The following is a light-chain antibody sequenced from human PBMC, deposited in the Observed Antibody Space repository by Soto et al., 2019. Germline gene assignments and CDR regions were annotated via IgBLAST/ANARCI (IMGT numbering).Light chain of an antibody. CDR3: ATWDDSLNARGV. Sequence: QSVLTQPPSASGTPGQRVTISCSGSRSNIGNNAVSWYQQFPGTAPKLLIYNNNQRPSGVPDRFSGSKSGTSAALAISGLQSEDEADYYCATWDDSLNARGVFGGWPKLTVL. CDR1: RSNIGNNA. V-gene: IGLV1-44*01. CDR2: NNN. J-gene: IGLJ3*02.